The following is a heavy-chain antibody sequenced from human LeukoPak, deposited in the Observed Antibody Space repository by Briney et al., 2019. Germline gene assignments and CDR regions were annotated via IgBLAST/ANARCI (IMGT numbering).Heavy chain of an antibody. J-gene: IGHJ4*02. CDR1: GFTFDDYA. V-gene: IGHV3-9*01. CDR2: ISWNSGSI. CDR3: AKVYSVTQYYFDY. D-gene: IGHD4-17*01. Sequence: GRSLRLSCAASGFTFDDYAMHWVRQAPGKGLEWVSGISWNSGSIGYADSVKGRFTISRDNAKNSLYLQMNSLRAEDTALYYCAKVYSVTQYYFDYWGQGTLVTVSS.